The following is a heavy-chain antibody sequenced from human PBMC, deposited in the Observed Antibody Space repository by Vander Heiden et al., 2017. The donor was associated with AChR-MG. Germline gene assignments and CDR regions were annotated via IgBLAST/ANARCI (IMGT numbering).Heavy chain of an antibody. J-gene: IGHJ6*02. V-gene: IGHV3-30*18. CDR1: GFSTSGYG. CDR2: ISNDGKNR. Sequence: QVQLVESGGGVVQPGETLRLSCAASGFSTSGYGMFWVRQAPGKGLEWVAVISNDGKNRYYGDSGQGRFTISRDDSNNMLVLQMSSLRREETAVYYCAKGRLRGAVFYYAMDVWGQGTTVTVSS. D-gene: IGHD6-19*01. CDR3: AKGRLRGAVFYYAMDV.